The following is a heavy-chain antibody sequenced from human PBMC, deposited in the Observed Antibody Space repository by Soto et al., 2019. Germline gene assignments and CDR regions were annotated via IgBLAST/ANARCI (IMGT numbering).Heavy chain of an antibody. CDR2: IKQDGSEK. D-gene: IGHD3-9*01. Sequence: GGSLRLSCAASGFTFSSYWMSWVRQAPGKGLEWVANIKQDGSEKYYVDSVKGRFTISRDNAKNSLYLQMNSLRAEDTAVYYWARDGVLRYFDWLRDQPYYYGMDVWGQGTTVTVSS. CDR1: GFTFSSYW. J-gene: IGHJ6*02. CDR3: ARDGVLRYFDWLRDQPYYYGMDV. V-gene: IGHV3-7*01.